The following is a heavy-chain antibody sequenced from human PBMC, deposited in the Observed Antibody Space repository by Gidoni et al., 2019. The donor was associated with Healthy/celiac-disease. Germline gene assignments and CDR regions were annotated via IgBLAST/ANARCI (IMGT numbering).Heavy chain of an antibody. CDR3: AKDLQLTGYFLKYYYYGMDV. Sequence: QVQLVESGGGVVQPGGSLRLSCAASGFTFSSYGMHWVRQAPGKGLAWVAFIRYDGSNKYYADSVKGRFTISRDNSKNTLYLQMNSLRAEDTAVYYCAKDLQLTGYFLKYYYYGMDVWGQGTTVTVSS. V-gene: IGHV3-30*02. D-gene: IGHD3-9*01. J-gene: IGHJ6*02. CDR2: IRYDGSNK. CDR1: GFTFSSYG.